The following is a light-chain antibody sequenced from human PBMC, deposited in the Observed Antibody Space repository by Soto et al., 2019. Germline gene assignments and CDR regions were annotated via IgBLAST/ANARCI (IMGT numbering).Light chain of an antibody. CDR2: GAS. CDR1: QGIGSY. CDR3: QQLNTYPA. Sequence: DLPLTQSPSFLSASVGDRVTITCRASQGIGSYLGWYQQAPGKAPKLLIYGASTLQSGVPSRVSGGGSGTEFTLTISSLQPEDVATYFCQQLNTYPAFGGGTKVE. J-gene: IGKJ4*01. V-gene: IGKV1-9*01.